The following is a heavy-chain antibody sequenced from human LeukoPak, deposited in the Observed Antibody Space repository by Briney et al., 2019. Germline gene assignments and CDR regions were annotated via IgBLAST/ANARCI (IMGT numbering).Heavy chain of an antibody. CDR3: ARDHHYATDY. D-gene: IGHD2-2*01. V-gene: IGHV1-46*03. CDR1: GYMFISYN. J-gene: IGHJ4*02. Sequence: GASVKVSCKASGYMFISYNMQWVRQAPGQGLEWMGMVSGSGVNTKYAQKFRDRVTMTSDTSTSTVYMELSSLTSDDTAVYYCARDHHYATDYWGQGTLVTV. CDR2: VSGSGVNT.